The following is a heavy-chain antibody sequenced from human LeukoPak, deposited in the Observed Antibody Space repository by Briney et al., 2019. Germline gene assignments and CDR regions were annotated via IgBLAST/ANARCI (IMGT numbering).Heavy chain of an antibody. CDR1: GYTFTSYY. CDR3: ARVLTGYKVREYDAFDI. D-gene: IGHD3-9*01. V-gene: IGHV1-46*01. J-gene: IGHJ3*02. Sequence: ASVKVSCKASGYTFTSYYMHWVRQAPGQGLEWMGIINPSGGSTSHAQKFQGRVTMTRDTSTSTVYMELSSLRSEDTAVYYCARVLTGYKVREYDAFDIWGQGTMVTVSS. CDR2: INPSGGST.